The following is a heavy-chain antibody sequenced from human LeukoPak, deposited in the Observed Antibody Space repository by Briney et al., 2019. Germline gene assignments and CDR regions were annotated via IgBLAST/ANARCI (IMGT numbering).Heavy chain of an antibody. CDR3: ARVKGVVTAILDY. Sequence: SETLSLTCTVSGYSISSGYYWGWIRQPPGKGLEWIGSIYHSGSTYYNPSLKSRVTFSVDTSKNQFSLKLISVTAADTAVYYCARVKGVVTAILDYRGQGTLVTVSS. CDR2: IYHSGST. CDR1: GYSISSGYY. V-gene: IGHV4-38-2*02. D-gene: IGHD2-21*02. J-gene: IGHJ4*02.